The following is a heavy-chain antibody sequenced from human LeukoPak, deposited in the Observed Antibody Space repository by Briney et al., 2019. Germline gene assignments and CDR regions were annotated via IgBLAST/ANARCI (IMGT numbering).Heavy chain of an antibody. CDR3: ARVPAYCSSTSCFLTGAFDI. V-gene: IGHV4-59*01. D-gene: IGHD2-2*01. CDR1: GGSISSYY. Sequence: SETLSLTCTVSGGSISSYYWSWIRQPPGKGLEWIGYIYYSGSTNSNPSPKSRVTISVDTSKNQFSLKLSSVTAADTAVYYCARVPAYCSSTSCFLTGAFDIWGQGTMVTVSS. CDR2: IYYSGST. J-gene: IGHJ3*02.